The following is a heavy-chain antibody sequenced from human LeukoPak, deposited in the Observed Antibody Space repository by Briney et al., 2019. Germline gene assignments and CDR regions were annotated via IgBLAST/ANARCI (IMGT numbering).Heavy chain of an antibody. D-gene: IGHD4-17*01. J-gene: IGHJ4*02. CDR1: GFTFSDYY. V-gene: IGHV3-23*01. CDR2: ISGSGGST. CDR3: AKDYGDYGSLYYFDY. Sequence: GGSLGLSCAASGFTFSDYYMSWIRQAPGKGLEWVSAISGSGGSTYYADSVKGRFTISRDNSKNTLYLQMNSLRAEDTAVYYCAKDYGDYGSLYYFDYWGQGTLVTVSS.